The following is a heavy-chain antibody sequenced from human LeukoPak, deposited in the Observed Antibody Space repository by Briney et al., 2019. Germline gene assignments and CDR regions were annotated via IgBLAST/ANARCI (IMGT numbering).Heavy chain of an antibody. CDR3: AREKVRQSGMDV. V-gene: IGHV1-2*06. CDR2: INPNSGGT. CDR1: GYTFTGYY. Sequence: ASVKVSCKASGYTFTGYYMHWVRQAPGQGLGWMGRINPNSGGTNYARKFQGRVTMTRDTSISTAYMELSRLRSDDTAVYYCAREKVRQSGMDVWGQGTTVTVSS. D-gene: IGHD2-2*01. J-gene: IGHJ6*02.